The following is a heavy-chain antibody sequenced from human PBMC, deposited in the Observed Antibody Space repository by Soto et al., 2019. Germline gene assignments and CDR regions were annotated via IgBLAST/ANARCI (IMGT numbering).Heavy chain of an antibody. CDR2: IKSKTDGGTT. CDR1: GFTFSNAW. J-gene: IGHJ5*02. D-gene: IGHD3-3*02. CDR3: ATDISPSPGPRPYNWFDP. V-gene: IGHV3-15*07. Sequence: PGGSLRLSCAASGFTFSNAWMNWVRQAPGKGLEWVGRIKSKTDGGTTDYAAPVKGRFTISRDDSKNTLYLQMNSLKTEDTAVYYCATDISPSPGPRPYNWFDPWGQGTLVTVSS.